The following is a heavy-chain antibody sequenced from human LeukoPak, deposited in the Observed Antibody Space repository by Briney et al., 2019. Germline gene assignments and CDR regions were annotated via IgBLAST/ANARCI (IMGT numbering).Heavy chain of an antibody. D-gene: IGHD4-23*01. CDR2: INPNSGGT. Sequence: PGASVKVSCKASGYTFTGYYMHWVRQAPGQGLEWMGWINPNSGGTNYAQKFQGWVTMTRDTSISTAYMELSRLRSDDTAVYYCARVGGPGPRPNYYFDYWGQGTLVTVSS. CDR3: ARVGGPGPRPNYYFDY. CDR1: GYTFTGYY. J-gene: IGHJ4*02. V-gene: IGHV1-2*04.